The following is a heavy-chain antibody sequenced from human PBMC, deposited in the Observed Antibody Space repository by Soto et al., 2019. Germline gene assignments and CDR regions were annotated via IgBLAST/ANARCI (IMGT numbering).Heavy chain of an antibody. J-gene: IGHJ4*02. CDR1: GGSVTSVDYY. CDR3: ARDSRGVVTSLDY. CDR2: IYSSGNT. V-gene: IGHV4-61*03. Sequence: QVQLQESGPGLVQPSETLSLTCTVSGGSVTSVDYYWSWIRQPPGKGLEWIGYIYSSGNTNYNPSLKSRLTISIDTSKNHFSLKLNSVTAADTAAYYCARDSRGVVTSLDYWGQGTLVTVSS. D-gene: IGHD2-21*02.